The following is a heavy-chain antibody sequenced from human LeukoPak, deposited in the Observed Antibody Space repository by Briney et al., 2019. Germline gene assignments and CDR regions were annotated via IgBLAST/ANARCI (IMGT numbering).Heavy chain of an antibody. Sequence: GESLKISCKGSGYSFTSYWIGWVRQMPGKGLEWMGIIYPGDSDTRYSPSFQGQVTISADKSISTAYLQWSSLKAPDTAMYYCARSRTVQQLRYNWFDPWGQGTLVTVSS. CDR2: IYPGDSDT. CDR1: GYSFTSYW. V-gene: IGHV5-51*01. CDR3: ARSRTVQQLRYNWFDP. D-gene: IGHD6-13*01. J-gene: IGHJ5*02.